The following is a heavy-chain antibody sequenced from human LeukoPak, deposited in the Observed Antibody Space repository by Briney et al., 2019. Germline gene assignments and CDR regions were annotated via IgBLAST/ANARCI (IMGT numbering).Heavy chain of an antibody. Sequence: GGSLRLSCAASGFTFSDYDMHWVRQAPGKGLEWVASMRYDGNNKYYADSVKGRFTISRDNSKNTLYLQMSSVRVEDTAVYYCAKVGDFYDSGGYSYGANYYYYMDVWGKGTTVTASS. D-gene: IGHD3-22*01. V-gene: IGHV3-30*02. J-gene: IGHJ6*03. CDR2: MRYDGNNK. CDR1: GFTFSDYD. CDR3: AKVGDFYDSGGYSYGANYYYYMDV.